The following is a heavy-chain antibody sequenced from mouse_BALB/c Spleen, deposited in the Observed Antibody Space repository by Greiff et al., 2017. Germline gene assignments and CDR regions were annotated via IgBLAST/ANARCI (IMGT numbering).Heavy chain of an antibody. V-gene: IGHV14-3*02. CDR1: GFNIKDTY. J-gene: IGHJ4*01. Sequence: VQLQQSGAELVKPGASVKLSCTASGFNIKDTYMHWVKQRPEQGLEWIGRIDPANGNTKYDPKFQGKATITADTSSNTAYLQLSSLTSEDTAVYYCARSTLRSSDAMDYWGQGTSVTVSS. CDR2: IDPANGNT. CDR3: ARSTLRSSDAMDY. D-gene: IGHD1-1*01.